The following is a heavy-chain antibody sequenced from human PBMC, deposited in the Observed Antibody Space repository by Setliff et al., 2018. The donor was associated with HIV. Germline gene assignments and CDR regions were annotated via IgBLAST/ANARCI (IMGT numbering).Heavy chain of an antibody. CDR3: ARRRETIVVVIGIPNWYFDL. V-gene: IGHV4-34*01. CDR2: INHRGRT. J-gene: IGHJ2*01. D-gene: IGHD2-21*01. CDR1: GGSLSGYY. Sequence: PSETLSLTCAVYGGSLSGYYWSWIRQAPGKGLEWIGEINHRGRTRYNPSLKSRVTISVETSKNQFSLWVNSVTAADTAFYYCARRRETIVVVIGIPNWYFDLWGRGTLVTVSS.